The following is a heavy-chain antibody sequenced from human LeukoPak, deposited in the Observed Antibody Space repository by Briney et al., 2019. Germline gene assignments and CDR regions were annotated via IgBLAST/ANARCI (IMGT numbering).Heavy chain of an antibody. V-gene: IGHV4-39*01. Sequence: PSETLSLTCTVSGGSISSSSYYWGWIRQPPGKGLEWIGSIYYSGSTYYNPSLKSRVTISVDTSKNQFSLKLSSVTAADTAVYYCARLSNWNSLDYWGQGTLVTVSS. CDR2: IYYSGST. CDR1: GGSISSSSYY. J-gene: IGHJ4*02. CDR3: ARLSNWNSLDY. D-gene: IGHD1-7*01.